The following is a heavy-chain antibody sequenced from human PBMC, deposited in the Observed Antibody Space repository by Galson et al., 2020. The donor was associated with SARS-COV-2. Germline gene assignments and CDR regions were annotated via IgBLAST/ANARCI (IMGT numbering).Heavy chain of an antibody. J-gene: IGHJ5*02. CDR2: VKEDGSEK. CDR1: GFTFSSYW. V-gene: IGHV3-7*01. D-gene: IGHD3-22*01. CDR3: ARVLKQDYYDSSGYRPLENWFDP. Sequence: PGGSLRLSCSASGFTFSSYWMSWVRQAPGKGLEWAASVKEDGSEKYDVDSVRGRFIISRDNAKNSLFLQMNSLRAEDSAVYYCARVLKQDYYDSSGYRPLENWFDPWGQGTLVTVSS.